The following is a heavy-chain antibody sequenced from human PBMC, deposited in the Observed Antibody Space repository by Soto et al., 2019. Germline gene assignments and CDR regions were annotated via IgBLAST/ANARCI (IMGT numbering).Heavy chain of an antibody. CDR1: GGAITAYY. V-gene: IGHV4-4*07. CDR3: ARDEYYDSNNWFDH. CDR2: VYSTGST. J-gene: IGHJ5*02. D-gene: IGHD3-22*01. Sequence: SETLSLTCTVSGGAITAYYWSWIRQPVGEGLQWIGRVYSTGSTNYNPSLRSRVTMSVDTSQNQFFLRLSSVTAADTAVYYCARDEYYDSNNWFDHWGQGILVTISS.